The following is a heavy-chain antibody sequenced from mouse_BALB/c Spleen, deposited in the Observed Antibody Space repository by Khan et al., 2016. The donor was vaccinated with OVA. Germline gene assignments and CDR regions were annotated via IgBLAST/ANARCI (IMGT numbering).Heavy chain of an antibody. CDR1: GYTFTSYT. CDR2: INPSNSYT. CDR3: VRDGAYHRNDGWFAY. J-gene: IGHJ3*01. V-gene: IGHV1-4*01. D-gene: IGHD2-14*01. Sequence: QVQLKESGAELARPGASLKMSCKASGYTFTSYTIHWIKQGPGQVLEWIGYINPSNSYTNYNQKFKDKATLTADKSSTTAYMQLSSLTSDDSAVYNCVRDGAYHRNDGWFAYWGQGTLVTVSA.